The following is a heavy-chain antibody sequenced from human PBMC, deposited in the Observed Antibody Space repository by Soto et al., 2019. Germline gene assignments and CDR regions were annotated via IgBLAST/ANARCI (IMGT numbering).Heavy chain of an antibody. CDR1: GDSTNNRSYY. CDR3: ARQRNSVATQVYFDS. D-gene: IGHD2-21*02. CDR2: IYYSGST. J-gene: IGHJ4*02. Sequence: SETLSLTCTVTGDSTNNRSYYWGWIRQPPGKGLEWIGSIYYSGSTYNNPSLKSRVSMSVDTSKNQFSLKLRSVTAADTALYYCARQRNSVATQVYFDSWGQGSLVTVSS. V-gene: IGHV4-39*01.